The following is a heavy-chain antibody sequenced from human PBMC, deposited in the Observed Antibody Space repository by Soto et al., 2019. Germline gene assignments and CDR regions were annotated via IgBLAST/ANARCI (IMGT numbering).Heavy chain of an antibody. CDR3: ATGEYCSGGSCSELYCKYYEMEF. CDR1: GFTFRSSA. CDR2: LVVGTGNT. V-gene: IGHV1-58*01. D-gene: IGHD2-15*01. Sequence: GASVKVSCKSSGFTFRSSAVHWVRQARGQRLEWIGWLVVGTGNTNYAQKFQQRVTISSDRTTNTVDMELSNLPSEHTAVYYCATGEYCSGGSCSELYCKYYEMEFWGQGTTLTVS. J-gene: IGHJ6*02.